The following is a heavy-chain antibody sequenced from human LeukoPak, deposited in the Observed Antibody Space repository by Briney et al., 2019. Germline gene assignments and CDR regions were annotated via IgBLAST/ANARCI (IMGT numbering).Heavy chain of an antibody. CDR3: TRVSYYDFWSGYSHPHMWFAP. D-gene: IGHD3-3*01. V-gene: IGHV3-49*03. CDR2: IRSKAYGGTT. CDR1: GFTFGDYA. J-gene: IGHJ5*02. Sequence: GRSLRLSCTASGFTFGDYAMSWFRQAPGKGLEWVCFIRSKAYGGTTEYAASVKGRFTISRDDSKSIAYLQMNSLKTEDTAVYYCTRVSYYDFWSGYSHPHMWFAPWGQGTLVTVSS.